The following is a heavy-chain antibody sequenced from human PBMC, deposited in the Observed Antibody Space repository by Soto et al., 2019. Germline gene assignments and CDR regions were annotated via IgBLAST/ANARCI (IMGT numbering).Heavy chain of an antibody. CDR1: GYTFTSYD. Sequence: GASVKVSCKASGYTFTSYDINWVRQATGQGLEWMGWMNPNSGNTGYAQKFQGRVTMTRNTSISTAYMELSRLRSDDTAVYYCAREMRISGSTLSNPALGYWGQGTLVTVSS. CDR2: MNPNSGNT. V-gene: IGHV1-8*01. J-gene: IGHJ4*02. CDR3: AREMRISGSTLSNPALGY. D-gene: IGHD1-26*01.